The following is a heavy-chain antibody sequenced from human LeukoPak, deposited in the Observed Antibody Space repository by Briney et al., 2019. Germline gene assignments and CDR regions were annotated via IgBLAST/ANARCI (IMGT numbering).Heavy chain of an antibody. Sequence: PSETLSLTCTVSGGSISSSSYYWGWIRQPPGKGLEWIGIIYHSGSTYCNPSLKSRVTISVDTSKIQFSLNLSSVTAADTAVYYCARQFSLALYFFDYWGQGTLVTVSA. D-gene: IGHD3-3*02. CDR3: ARQFSLALYFFDY. CDR1: GGSISSSSYY. J-gene: IGHJ4*02. CDR2: IYHSGST. V-gene: IGHV4-39*01.